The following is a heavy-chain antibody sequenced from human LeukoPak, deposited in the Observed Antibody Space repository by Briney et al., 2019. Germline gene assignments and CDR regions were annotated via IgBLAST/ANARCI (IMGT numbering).Heavy chain of an antibody. J-gene: IGHJ4*02. CDR1: GGSFSGYY. D-gene: IGHD3-22*01. Sequence: SETLSLTCAVYGGSFSGYYWSWIRQPPGKGLEWIGEINHSGSTNYNPSLKSRVTISVDTSKNQFSLNLSSVTAADTPVYYCARESPGKTYYYDSSGYCYFDYWGQGNLVTVSS. CDR3: ARESPGKTYYYDSSGYCYFDY. CDR2: INHSGST. V-gene: IGHV4-34*01.